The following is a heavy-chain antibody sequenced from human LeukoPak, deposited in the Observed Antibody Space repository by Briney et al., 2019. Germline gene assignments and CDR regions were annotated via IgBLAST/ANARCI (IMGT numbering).Heavy chain of an antibody. Sequence: SETLSLTCAVSGGSISSGGYSWGWIRQPPGKGLEWIGYIYHSGSTYYNPSLKSRVTISVDRSKNQFSLKLSSVTAADTAVYYWARAGSGNNWFDPWGQGTLVTVSS. CDR2: IYHSGST. J-gene: IGHJ5*02. CDR3: ARAGSGNNWFDP. V-gene: IGHV4-30-2*01. CDR1: GGSISSGGYS. D-gene: IGHD1-1*01.